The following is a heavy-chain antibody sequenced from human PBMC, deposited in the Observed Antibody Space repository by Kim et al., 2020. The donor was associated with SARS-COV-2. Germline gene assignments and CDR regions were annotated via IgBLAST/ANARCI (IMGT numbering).Heavy chain of an antibody. CDR2: IHGSGAT. CDR3: AGLRGWSRQIDN. J-gene: IGHJ4*02. CDR1: GFSISNSY. Sequence: GGSLRLSCAGSGFSISNSYMTWVRQAPGQGLESVSVIHGSGATLYADSVKGRFTISRDISKNTLYLEMNGLGTEDSALCYCAGLRGWSRQIDNWGQGTLVTGSS. D-gene: IGHD6-19*01. V-gene: IGHV3-53*01.